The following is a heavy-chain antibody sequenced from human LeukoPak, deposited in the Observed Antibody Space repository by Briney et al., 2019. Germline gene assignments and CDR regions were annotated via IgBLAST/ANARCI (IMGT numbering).Heavy chain of an antibody. CDR3: ARAGYGDPSSVYYYYMDV. CDR2: IIPIFGTA. D-gene: IGHD4-17*01. V-gene: IGHV1-69*06. CDR1: GGTFSSYA. Sequence: GASVKVSCKASGGTFSSYAISWVRQAPGQGLEWMGGIIPIFGTANYAQKFQGRVTITADKSTSTAYMELSSLRSEDTAVYYCARAGYGDPSSVYYYYMDVWGKGTTVTVSS. J-gene: IGHJ6*03.